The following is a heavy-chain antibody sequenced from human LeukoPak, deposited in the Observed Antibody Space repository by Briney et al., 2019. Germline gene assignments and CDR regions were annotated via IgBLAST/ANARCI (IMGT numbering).Heavy chain of an antibody. CDR3: ALNPDQGEQLGLRDY. Sequence: GGSLRLSCAASGFTFSSYGMHWVRQAPGKGLEWVSAISGSGGSTYYADSVKGRFTISRDNSKNTLYLQMNSLRAEDTAVYYCALNPDQGEQLGLRDYWGQGTLVTVSS. J-gene: IGHJ4*02. V-gene: IGHV3-23*01. CDR1: GFTFSSYG. CDR2: ISGSGGST. D-gene: IGHD6-6*01.